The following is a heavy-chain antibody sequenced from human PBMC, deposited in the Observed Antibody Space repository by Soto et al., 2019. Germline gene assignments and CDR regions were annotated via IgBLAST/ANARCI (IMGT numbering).Heavy chain of an antibody. D-gene: IGHD6-6*01. J-gene: IGHJ4*02. Sequence: SETLSLTCTVSGGSISSGDYYWSWIRQPPGKGLEWVGYIYYSGSTYYNPSLKSRVTISVDTSKNQFSLKLSSVTAADTAVYYCASYSSSSKYFDYWGQGTLVTVSS. CDR3: ASYSSSSKYFDY. CDR2: IYYSGST. CDR1: GGSISSGDYY. V-gene: IGHV4-30-4*01.